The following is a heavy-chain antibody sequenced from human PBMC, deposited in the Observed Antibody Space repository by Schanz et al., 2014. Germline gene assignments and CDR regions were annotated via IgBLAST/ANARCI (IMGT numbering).Heavy chain of an antibody. V-gene: IGHV3-66*01. CDR3: AKRCSSTSCSHGAFDM. D-gene: IGHD2-2*01. CDR2: IYSDGRT. CDR1: GFTFSNYG. J-gene: IGHJ3*02. Sequence: EVQLVESGGGLVQPGGSLRLSCAASGFTFSNYGLHWVRQAPGKGLEWVSVIYSDGRTYYGDSVKGRFTISRDNSKNTLYLQMNSLRDEDTAMYYCAKRCSSTSCSHGAFDMWGQGTMVTVSS.